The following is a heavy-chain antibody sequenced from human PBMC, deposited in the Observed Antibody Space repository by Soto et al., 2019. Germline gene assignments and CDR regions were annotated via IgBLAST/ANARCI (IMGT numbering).Heavy chain of an antibody. D-gene: IGHD2-8*01. CDR1: GASISSRDYY. J-gene: IGHJ4*02. CDR2: IDYNGVT. V-gene: IGHV4-39*01. Sequence: SETLSLTCTVSGASISSRDYYWGWIRQTPGKGLEWIGNIDYNGVTYYNPSLKSRVTVSKDTSRNQFSLKVASVTAADTAIYYCGRVMIGTSRHTDSDYWGQGTQVTVSS. CDR3: GRVMIGTSRHTDSDY.